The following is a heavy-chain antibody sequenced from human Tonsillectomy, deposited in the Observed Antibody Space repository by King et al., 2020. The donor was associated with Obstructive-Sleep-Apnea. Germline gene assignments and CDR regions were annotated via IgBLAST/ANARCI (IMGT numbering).Heavy chain of an antibody. V-gene: IGHV1-2*04. J-gene: IGHJ4*02. CDR3: ALSHSYDFPNPLNY. CDR1: GYTFTGYY. Sequence: QQQLVQSGAEVKKPGASVKVSCKASGYTFTGYYMYWVRQAPGQGLEWMGWINRNMGGTRYAQKFQDWITMTRDTPISTAYLELSRLRSDDTAVYYCALSHSYDFPNPLNYWGQGTLVTVSS. CDR2: INRNMGGT. D-gene: IGHD3-3*01.